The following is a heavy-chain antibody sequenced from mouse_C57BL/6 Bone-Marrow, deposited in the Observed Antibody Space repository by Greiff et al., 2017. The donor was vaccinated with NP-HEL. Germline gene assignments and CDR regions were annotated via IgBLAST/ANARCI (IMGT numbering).Heavy chain of an antibody. CDR3: ARKSDYDAWFAY. D-gene: IGHD2-4*01. J-gene: IGHJ3*01. Sequence: VHLVESGPGLVQPSQSLSITCTVSGFSLTSYGVHWVRQSPGKGLEWLGVIWSGGSTDYNAAFISRLSISKDNSKSQVFFKMNSLQADDTAIYYCARKSDYDAWFAYWGQGTLVTVSA. V-gene: IGHV2-2*01. CDR2: IWSGGST. CDR1: GFSLTSYG.